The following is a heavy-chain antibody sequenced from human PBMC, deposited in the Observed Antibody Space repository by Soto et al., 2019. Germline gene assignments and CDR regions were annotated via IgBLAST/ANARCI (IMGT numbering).Heavy chain of an antibody. CDR2: IYHGGTT. D-gene: IGHD6-19*01. V-gene: IGHV4-38-2*02. CDR3: ARVHVMVVAGSPFDY. Sequence: SETLSLTCTVSGDSISSGSYWGWIRQPPGEGPEWIASIYHGGTTFYNPSLKSRISISVDTSKNQFSLRLTSVTAADTATYYCARVHVMVVAGSPFDYWGPGTLVTVSS. J-gene: IGHJ4*03. CDR1: GDSISSGSY.